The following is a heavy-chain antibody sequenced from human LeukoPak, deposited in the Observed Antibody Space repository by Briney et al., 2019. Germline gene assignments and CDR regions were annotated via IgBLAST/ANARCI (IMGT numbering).Heavy chain of an antibody. Sequence: GESLRISCKASGHTFTSYGISWVRQAPGQGLEWMGWISAYNGNTNYAQKLQGRVTMTTDTSTSTAYMELRSLRSDDTAVYYCARGPGCSSTSCPDYYYYYGMDVWGQGTTVTVSS. CDR1: GHTFTSYG. J-gene: IGHJ6*02. CDR3: ARGPGCSSTSCPDYYYYYGMDV. CDR2: ISAYNGNT. V-gene: IGHV1-18*01. D-gene: IGHD2-2*01.